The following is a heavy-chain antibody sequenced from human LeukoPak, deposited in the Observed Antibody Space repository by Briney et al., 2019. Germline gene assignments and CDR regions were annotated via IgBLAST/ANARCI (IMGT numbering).Heavy chain of an antibody. CDR3: AREYYDSSGYYYNYFDY. D-gene: IGHD3-22*01. Sequence: GGSLRLSCAASGFTFSSYWMGWDRQAPGKGLEWVANIKQDGSEKYYVDSVKGRFTISRDNAKNSLYLQMNSLRAEDTAVYYCAREYYDSSGYYYNYFDYWGQGTLVTVSS. CDR2: IKQDGSEK. J-gene: IGHJ4*02. V-gene: IGHV3-7*01. CDR1: GFTFSSYW.